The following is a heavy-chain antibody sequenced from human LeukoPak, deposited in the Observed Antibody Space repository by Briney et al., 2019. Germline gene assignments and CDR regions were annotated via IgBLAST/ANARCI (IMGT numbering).Heavy chain of an antibody. D-gene: IGHD3-10*01. CDR2: ISYTGTT. CDR3: AREGPHGSGIYYNPLDY. V-gene: IGHV4-39*02. CDR1: GGSIGSSAYS. J-gene: IGHJ4*02. Sequence: SETLSLTYTVSGGSIGSSAYSWGWIRQPPGKGLEWIGSISYTGTTYYNPSLKSRVTISLDTSKNRFSLKLISVTAADTALYYCAREGPHGSGIYYNPLDYWGQGALVIVSS.